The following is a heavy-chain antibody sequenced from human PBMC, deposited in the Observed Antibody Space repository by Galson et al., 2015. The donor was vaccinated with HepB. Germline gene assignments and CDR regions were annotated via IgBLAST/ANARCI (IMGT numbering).Heavy chain of an antibody. CDR1: GFSFTRYA. Sequence: SLRLSCAASGFSFTRYAMTWVRQAPGKGLEWVSSITSSGGNSYYTDSVKGRFTVSRDNSKNTLFLPLNSLRAEDTAMYFCAKDGIMVANNPYHFHYWGQGTLVTVSS. CDR3: AKDGIMVANNPYHFHY. CDR2: ITSSGGNS. D-gene: IGHD2-15*01. J-gene: IGHJ4*02. V-gene: IGHV3-23*01.